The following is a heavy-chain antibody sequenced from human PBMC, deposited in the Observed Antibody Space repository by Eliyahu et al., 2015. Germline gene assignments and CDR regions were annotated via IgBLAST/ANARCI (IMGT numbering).Heavy chain of an antibody. CDR2: INPNTGAT. V-gene: IGHV1-2*06. J-gene: IGHJ3*01. D-gene: IGHD6-19*01. CDR1: GYTINAYF. Sequence: QVQLVQSGAEVKKPGASVKVSCRTSGYTINAYFLHWVRQAPGQGLEWMGRINPNTGATSYAQKFLGRVTMTRNTSISTAYMEVSSLRSDDTAVYFCARERDTQWLQLLHPFDLWGQGTMLTVSS. CDR3: ARERDTQWLQLLHPFDL.